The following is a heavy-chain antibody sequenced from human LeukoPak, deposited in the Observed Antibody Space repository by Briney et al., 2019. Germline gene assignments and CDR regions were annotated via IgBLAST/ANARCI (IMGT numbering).Heavy chain of an antibody. Sequence: GGSLRLSCAASGFAFSGYSMNWVRQAPGKGLEWVSAISGSGGSTYYADSVKGRFTISRDNSKNTLYLQMNSLRAEDTAVYYCAKDQATVVTQGDYWGQGTLVTVSS. CDR1: GFAFSGYS. CDR2: ISGSGGST. CDR3: AKDQATVVTQGDY. V-gene: IGHV3-23*01. J-gene: IGHJ4*02. D-gene: IGHD4-23*01.